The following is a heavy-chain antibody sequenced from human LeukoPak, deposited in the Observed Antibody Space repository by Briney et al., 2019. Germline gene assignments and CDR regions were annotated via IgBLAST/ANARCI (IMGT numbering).Heavy chain of an antibody. V-gene: IGHV1-18*01. CDR3: ARRRYCSSTSCYGKGMYYYYYGMDV. CDR1: GYTFTSYG. D-gene: IGHD2-2*01. CDR2: ISAYNDNT. Sequence: GASVKVSCKASGYTFTSYGISWVRQAPGQGLEWMGWISAYNDNTNYAQKLQGRVTMTTDTSTSTAYMELRSLRSDDTAVYYRARRRYCSSTSCYGKGMYYYYYGMDVWGQGTTVTVSS. J-gene: IGHJ6*02.